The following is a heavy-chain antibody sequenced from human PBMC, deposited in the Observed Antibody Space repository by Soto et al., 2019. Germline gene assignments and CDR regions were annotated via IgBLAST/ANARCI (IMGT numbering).Heavy chain of an antibody. CDR3: AKSSRAHYYYYGMDV. V-gene: IGHV3-43*01. J-gene: IGHJ6*02. CDR1: GFTFDDYT. CDR2: ISWDGGST. Sequence: SGGSLRLSCAASGFTFDDYTMHWVRQAPGKGLEWVSLISWDGGSTYYADSVKGRFTISRDNSKNSLYLQMNSLRTEDTALYYCAKSSRAHYYYYGMDVWGQGTTVTVSS.